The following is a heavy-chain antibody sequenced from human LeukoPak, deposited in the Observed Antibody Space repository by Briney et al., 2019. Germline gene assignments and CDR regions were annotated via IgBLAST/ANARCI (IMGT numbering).Heavy chain of an antibody. CDR2: IYYSGNT. CDR1: GGSISSGGYS. CDR3: ARDNHDYGTFDY. Sequence: SQTLSLTCAVSGGSISSGGYSWSWIRQPPGKGLEWIGYIYYSGNTYFNPSLKSRLTISLDTSKNHFSLKLSSVTAADTAVYYCARDNHDYGTFDYWGQGTLVTVSS. J-gene: IGHJ4*02. D-gene: IGHD4-17*01. V-gene: IGHV4-30-4*07.